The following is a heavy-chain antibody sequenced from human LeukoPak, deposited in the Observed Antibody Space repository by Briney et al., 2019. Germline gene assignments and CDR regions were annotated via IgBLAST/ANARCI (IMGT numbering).Heavy chain of an antibody. CDR1: GYTFTGYY. Sequence: ASVKVSCKASGYTFTGYYMHWVRQAPGQGLEWMGWINPNSGGTNYAQKFQGRVTMTRDTSTSTVYMELSSLRSEDTAVYYCARSSLYNWKDGAFDIWGQGTMVTVSS. D-gene: IGHD1-1*01. J-gene: IGHJ3*02. CDR3: ARSSLYNWKDGAFDI. V-gene: IGHV1-2*02. CDR2: INPNSGGT.